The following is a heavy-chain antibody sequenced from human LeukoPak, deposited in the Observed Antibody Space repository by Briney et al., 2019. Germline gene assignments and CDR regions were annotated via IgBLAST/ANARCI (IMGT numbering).Heavy chain of an antibody. D-gene: IGHD6-25*01. J-gene: IGHJ4*02. V-gene: IGHV6-1*01. CDR3: ARDTLAAADS. CDR2: TYYRSKWHN. CDR1: GDSVSRDGAA. Sequence: SQTLSLTCAISGDSVSRDGAAWTWIRQSPSRGLEWLGRTYYRSKWHNEYAVSVRGRMASSPDTSKNQFSLRLSSVTPEDTAVYFCARDTLAAADSWGQGALVTVSS.